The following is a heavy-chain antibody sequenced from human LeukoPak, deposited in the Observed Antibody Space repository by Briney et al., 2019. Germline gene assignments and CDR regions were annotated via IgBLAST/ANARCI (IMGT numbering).Heavy chain of an antibody. CDR3: ARGYSSSWYLPPDYYFDY. V-gene: IGHV4-59*01. D-gene: IGHD6-13*01. J-gene: IGHJ4*02. Sequence: PSETLSLTCTVSGGSISSYYWSWIRQPPGKGLERIGYIYYSGSTNYNPSLKSRVTISVDTSKNQFSLKLSSVTAADTAVYYCARGYSSSWYLPPDYYFDYWGQGTLVTVSS. CDR2: IYYSGST. CDR1: GGSISSYY.